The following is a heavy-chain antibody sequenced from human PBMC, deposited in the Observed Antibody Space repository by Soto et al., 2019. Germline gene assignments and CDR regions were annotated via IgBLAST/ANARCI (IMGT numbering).Heavy chain of an antibody. CDR3: ARYVEGEATIRY. J-gene: IGHJ4*02. CDR2: IIPNLGTR. V-gene: IGHV1-69*01. CDR1: GGSVSNFV. Sequence: QVQMVQSGAEVNKPGSSVKVSCNSSGGSVSNFVSSWVRQAPGQGLEWMGGIIPNLGTRNYAQKFQGKVTSTADETTRTAYLDLRRLTSEDTSVYYCARYVEGEATIRYWGQGTLVTVSS. D-gene: IGHD5-12*01.